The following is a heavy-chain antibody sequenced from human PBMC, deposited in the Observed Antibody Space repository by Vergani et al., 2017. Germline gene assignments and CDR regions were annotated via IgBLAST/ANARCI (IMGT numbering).Heavy chain of an antibody. J-gene: IGHJ6*02. D-gene: IGHD2-15*01. CDR2: IYPGDSDT. CDR3: ARHRGWGLVVVAATPWYYYYGMDV. V-gene: IGHV5-51*01. CDR1: GYSFTRYW. Sequence: EVQLVQSGAEVKKPGESLKISCKGSGYSFTRYWIGWVRQMPGKGLEWMGSIYPGDSDTRYSPSFQGQVTISADKSISTAYLQWSSLKASDTAMYYCARHRGWGLVVVAATPWYYYYGMDVWGQGTTVTVSS.